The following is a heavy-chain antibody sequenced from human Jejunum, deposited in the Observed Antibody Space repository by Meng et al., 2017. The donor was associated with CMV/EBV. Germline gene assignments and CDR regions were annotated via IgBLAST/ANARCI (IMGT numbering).Heavy chain of an antibody. CDR1: GFSFGTVY. D-gene: IGHD4-17*01. CDR2: IYTDGDT. CDR3: VRNGAGDH. V-gene: IGHV3-53*01. J-gene: IGHJ4*02. Sequence: GRLVGSGVGLTRPGGSRSLSWAASGFSFGTVYMNWVRQAPGKGLEWVSVIYTDGDTYYADSVKGRFTISRDISNNMLFLQMNRLRAEDTAVYYCVRNGAGDHWGQGTLVTVSS.